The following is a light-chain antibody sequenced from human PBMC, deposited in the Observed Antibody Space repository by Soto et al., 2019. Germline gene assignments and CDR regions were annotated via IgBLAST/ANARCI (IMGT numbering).Light chain of an antibody. CDR1: QSVTRTY. V-gene: IGKV3-20*01. CDR3: QQYSISPLT. CDR2: GAS. Sequence: VLSLSLGTLSLSPGERATLSCSASQSVTRTYVAWVQQKPGQAPRLLIFGASNRATGIPDRFSGSGSGTDFTLTISRLEPEDFAVYYCQQYSISPLTCGGGTKVDIK. J-gene: IGKJ4*01.